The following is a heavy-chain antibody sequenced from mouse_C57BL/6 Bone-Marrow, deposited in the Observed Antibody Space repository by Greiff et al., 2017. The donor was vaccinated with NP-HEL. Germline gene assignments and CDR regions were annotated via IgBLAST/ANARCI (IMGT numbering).Heavy chain of an antibody. CDR2: IYPGDGDT. J-gene: IGHJ3*01. CDR1: GYAFSSYW. V-gene: IGHV1-80*01. Sequence: QVQLQQSGAELVKPGASVKISCKASGYAFSSYWMNWVKQRPGKGLEWIGQIYPGDGDTNYNGKFKGKATLTADKSSSTAYMQLSSLTSEDSAVYFCARGISYYYGSSAWFAYWGQGTLVTVSA. CDR3: ARGISYYYGSSAWFAY. D-gene: IGHD1-1*01.